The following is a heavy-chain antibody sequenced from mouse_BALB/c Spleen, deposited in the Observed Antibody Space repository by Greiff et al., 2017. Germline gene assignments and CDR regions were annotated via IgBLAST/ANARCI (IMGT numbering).Heavy chain of an antibody. CDR2: INPSTGYT. Sequence: QVQLQQSGAELAKPGASVKMSCKASGYTFTSYWMHWVKQRPGQGLEWIGYINPSTGYTEYNQKFKDKATLTADKSSSTAYMQLSSLTSEDSAVYYCARRTTVVAGDYWGQGTTLTVSS. CDR3: ARRTTVVAGDY. CDR1: GYTFTSYW. D-gene: IGHD1-1*01. J-gene: IGHJ2*01. V-gene: IGHV1-7*01.